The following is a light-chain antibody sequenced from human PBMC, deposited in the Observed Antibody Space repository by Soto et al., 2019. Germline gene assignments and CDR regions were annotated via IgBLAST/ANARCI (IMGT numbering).Light chain of an antibody. CDR1: QGINSW. CDR3: QQSESLPLT. CDR2: STS. Sequence: DIQMTQSPSSVSASVGDRVTITCRASQGINSWLAWYQQKPGKAPKLLIYSTSNLQSGVPSRFSGSGSGTDFTLTITSLRPEDFATYFCQQSESLPLTFGGGTKVEIK. J-gene: IGKJ4*01. V-gene: IGKV1D-12*01.